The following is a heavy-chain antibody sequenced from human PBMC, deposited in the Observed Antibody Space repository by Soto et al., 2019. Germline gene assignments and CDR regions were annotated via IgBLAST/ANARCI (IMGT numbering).Heavy chain of an antibody. CDR2: ISGDNTKT. CDR1: GYTFTAYG. D-gene: IGHD1-26*01. J-gene: IGHJ4*02. Sequence: QVQLVQSGPEVKKPGASVKVSCRTSGYTFTAYGIIWVRQAPGQGLEWMAWISGDNTKTKFAQKFRGRVTMTTDTPTSTAYMDLRSLRSDDTAVYYCVREGDLEFYFDYWGQGTLVTVSS. CDR3: VREGDLEFYFDY. V-gene: IGHV1-18*04.